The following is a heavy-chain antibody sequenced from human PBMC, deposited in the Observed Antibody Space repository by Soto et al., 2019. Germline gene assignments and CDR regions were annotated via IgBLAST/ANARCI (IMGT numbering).Heavy chain of an antibody. J-gene: IGHJ6*02. Sequence: GASLKVDWKSSGYTFTGYYMHWVRQAPGQGLECMGWINPNRGATNYAQKFQGWVTMTRDTSISTASMELSRLRSDETAVYYCARPIVGATWNYYYGMDVWGQGTTVTVSS. D-gene: IGHD1-26*01. CDR3: ARPIVGATWNYYYGMDV. V-gene: IGHV1-2*04. CDR2: INPNRGAT. CDR1: GYTFTGYY.